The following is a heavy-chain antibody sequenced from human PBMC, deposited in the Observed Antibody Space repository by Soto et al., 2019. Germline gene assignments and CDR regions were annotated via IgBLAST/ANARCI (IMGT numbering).Heavy chain of an antibody. Sequence: QIQLVQSGGEVKKPGASVKVSCRASGYTFSIYGITWVRQAPGQGLEWMGWINADKGDTKFAQKIQGRVSLTIDTPTSRASMEMRNLKSDDTALYYGARRTLVSAIEIVDDWGQGTLVTVSS. CDR3: ARRTLVSAIEIVDD. V-gene: IGHV1-18*01. D-gene: IGHD2-8*02. J-gene: IGHJ4*02. CDR2: INADKGDT. CDR1: GYTFSIYG.